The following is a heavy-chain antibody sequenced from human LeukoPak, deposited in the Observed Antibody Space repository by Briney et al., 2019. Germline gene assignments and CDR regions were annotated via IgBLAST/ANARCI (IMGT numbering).Heavy chain of an antibody. Sequence: PGGSLRLSCAASGFTFSSYGMHWVRQAPGKGLEWVAVISYDGSNKYYADSVKGRFTISRDNSKNTLYLQMNSLRDEDTAVYYCARGLADSSGYYYGAGDYYYYYGMDVWGQGTTVTVSS. D-gene: IGHD3-22*01. CDR2: ISYDGSNK. CDR1: GFTFSSYG. V-gene: IGHV3-30*03. J-gene: IGHJ6*02. CDR3: ARGLADSSGYYYGAGDYYYYYGMDV.